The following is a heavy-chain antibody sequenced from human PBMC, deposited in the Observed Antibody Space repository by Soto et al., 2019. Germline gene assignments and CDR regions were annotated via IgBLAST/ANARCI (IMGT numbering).Heavy chain of an antibody. D-gene: IGHD3-22*01. CDR1: GGSISSGDYY. V-gene: IGHV4-30-4*01. J-gene: IGHJ4*02. CDR2: IYYSGST. CDR3: ARAETYYYDSSGYDY. Sequence: PSLTCTVSGGSISSGDYYWSWIRQPPGKGLEWIGCIYYSGSTYYNPSLKSRVTISVDTSKNQFSLKLSSVTAADTAVYYCARAETYYYDSSGYDYWGQGTLVTVSS.